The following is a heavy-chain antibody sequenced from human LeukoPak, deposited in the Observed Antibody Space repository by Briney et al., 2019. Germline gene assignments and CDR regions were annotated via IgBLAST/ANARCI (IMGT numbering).Heavy chain of an antibody. D-gene: IGHD2-15*01. CDR1: GFTFGSYE. V-gene: IGHV3-48*03. CDR2: ISSSGSTI. CDR3: ARESYCSGGSCLPFFAF. Sequence: PGGSLRLSCAASGFTFGSYEMNWVRQAPGKGLEWVSYISSSGSTIYYADSVKGRFTISRDNAKNSPYLQMNSLRAEDTAFYYCARESYCSGGSCLPFFAFWGQGKLVTVSS. J-gene: IGHJ4*02.